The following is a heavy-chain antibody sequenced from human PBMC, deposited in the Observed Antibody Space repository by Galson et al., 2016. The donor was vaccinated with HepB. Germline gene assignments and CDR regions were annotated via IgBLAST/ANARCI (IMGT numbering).Heavy chain of an antibody. V-gene: IGHV1-46*01. D-gene: IGHD3-16*01. CDR3: TRERGSHGFDY. Sequence: SVKVSCKASEYTFIIYYIHWVRQAPGQGLEWTGIINPIAGTTTYEQRFQGRLTLTRDTSTSTVYMDLSSMTSEDTAVYYCTRERGSHGFDYWGQGTLVTVSS. CDR1: EYTFIIYY. J-gene: IGHJ4*02. CDR2: INPIAGTT.